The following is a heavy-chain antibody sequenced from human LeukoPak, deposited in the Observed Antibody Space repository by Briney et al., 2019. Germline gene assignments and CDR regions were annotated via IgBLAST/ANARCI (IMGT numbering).Heavy chain of an antibody. CDR3: ARTRYYYNSRSYGAPYYFDY. CDR1: GGSLSSYY. V-gene: IGHV4-4*07. Sequence: SETLSLTCTVSGGSLSSYYWNWIRQPAGKGLEWIGRIYTSGSTNYNPSLKSRVTISVDTSKNQFSLKLSSVTAADTAVYYCARTRYYYNSRSYGAPYYFDYWGQGTLVTVSS. D-gene: IGHD3-10*01. J-gene: IGHJ4*02. CDR2: IYTSGST.